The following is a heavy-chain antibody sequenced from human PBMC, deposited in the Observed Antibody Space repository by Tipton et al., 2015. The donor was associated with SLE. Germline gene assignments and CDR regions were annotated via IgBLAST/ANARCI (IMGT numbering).Heavy chain of an antibody. V-gene: IGHV3-23*03. J-gene: IGHJ4*02. D-gene: IGHD6-13*01. CDR3: AKGPRGIAAAGHLDY. Sequence: SLRFSCAASGFTFSSYAMSWVRQAPGKGLEWVSVIYSGGSSTYYADSVKGRFTISRDNSKNTLYLQMNSLRAEDTAVYYCAKGPRGIAAAGHLDYWGQGTLVTVSS. CDR2: IYSGGSST. CDR1: GFTFSSYA.